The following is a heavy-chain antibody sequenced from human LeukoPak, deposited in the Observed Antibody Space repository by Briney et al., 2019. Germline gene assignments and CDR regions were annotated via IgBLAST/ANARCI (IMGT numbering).Heavy chain of an antibody. J-gene: IGHJ4*02. CDR3: AKRGGRELDY. CDR2: ISGSGGST. V-gene: IGHV3-23*01. CDR1: GFTFSSYA. Sequence: PGGSLRLSCAASGFTFSSYAMSWVRQAPGKGLEWVSAISGSGGSTYYADSVKGRFTISRDNSKNTLYLQMNSLRANDTAIYYCAKRGGRELDYWGQGTLVTVSS. D-gene: IGHD3-16*01.